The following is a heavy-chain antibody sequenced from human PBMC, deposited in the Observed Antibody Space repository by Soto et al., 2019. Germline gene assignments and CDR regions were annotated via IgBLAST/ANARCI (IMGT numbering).Heavy chain of an antibody. J-gene: IGHJ6*02. V-gene: IGHV1-69*01. CDR1: GDMFRNSA. CDR3: ARARLSNGDPNIYFFYGLDV. Sequence: QVQLAQSGAEVKRPGSSVKVSCKASGDMFRNSAFTWVRQAPGQGLAWMGVIIPLFRKTNVAQNFQGRVTFTADESTSSLYMEASSLTSEDTAVYYCARARLSNGDPNIYFFYGLDVWGQGTTITVSS. CDR2: IIPLFRKT. D-gene: IGHD3-10*01.